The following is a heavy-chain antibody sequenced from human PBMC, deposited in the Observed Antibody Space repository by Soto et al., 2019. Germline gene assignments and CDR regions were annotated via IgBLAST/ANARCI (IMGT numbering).Heavy chain of an antibody. D-gene: IGHD2-2*01. Sequence: EVQLVESGGGLVKPGGSLSLPCTASGFMFISYTMNWVRHAPGKGLEWVSSVSFRGDIYYADSLEGRFTISRDDAKNSLYLQMNSLRAEDTAVYYCARGCSSASCYYYWGQGTLVTVSS. J-gene: IGHJ4*02. CDR3: ARGCSSASCYYY. V-gene: IGHV3-21*01. CDR1: GFMFISYT. CDR2: VSFRGDI.